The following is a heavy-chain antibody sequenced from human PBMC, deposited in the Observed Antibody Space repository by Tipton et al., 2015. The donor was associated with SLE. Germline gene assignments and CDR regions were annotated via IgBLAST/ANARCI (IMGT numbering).Heavy chain of an antibody. D-gene: IGHD5-24*01. V-gene: IGHV4-4*07. Sequence: TLSLTCSVSGDSITGYYWRWFRQSTGRGLEWIGRVYSSGSANYNPALISRVSMSVDISKNQFFLTLRSVTAADTAVYFCARGDVDWGQGTLVTVSS. CDR3: ARGDVD. CDR1: GDSITGYY. CDR2: VYSSGSA. J-gene: IGHJ4*02.